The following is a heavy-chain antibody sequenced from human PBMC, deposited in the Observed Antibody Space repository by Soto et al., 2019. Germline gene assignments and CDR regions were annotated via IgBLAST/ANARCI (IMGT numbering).Heavy chain of an antibody. J-gene: IGHJ6*02. V-gene: IGHV4-34*01. CDR1: GGSFRGYY. Sequence: SETLSLTCAVYGGSFRGYYLSWIRQPPGKGLEWIGEINHSGSTNYNPSLKSRVTISVDTSKNQFSLKLSSVTAADTAVYYCARVRVVIISYYYYGMDVWGQGTTVTVSS. CDR2: INHSGST. D-gene: IGHD3-3*01. CDR3: ARVRVVIISYYYYGMDV.